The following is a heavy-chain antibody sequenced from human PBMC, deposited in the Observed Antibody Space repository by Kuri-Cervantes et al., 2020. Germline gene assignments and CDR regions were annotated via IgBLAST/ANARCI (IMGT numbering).Heavy chain of an antibody. V-gene: IGHV1-69*05. D-gene: IGHD6-19*01. CDR1: GGTFSSYA. CDR2: IIPIFGTA. Sequence: SVKVSCKASGGTFSSYAISWVRQAPGQGLEWMGGIIPIFGTANYAQKFQGRVTITTDESTSTTCMELSSLRSEDTAVYYCATNTPRIAVAGTWVYYFDYWGQGTLVTVSS. J-gene: IGHJ4*02. CDR3: ATNTPRIAVAGTWVYYFDY.